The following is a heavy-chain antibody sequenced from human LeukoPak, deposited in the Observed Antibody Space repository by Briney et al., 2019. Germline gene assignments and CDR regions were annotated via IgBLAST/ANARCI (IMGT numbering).Heavy chain of an antibody. CDR3: AKDRPGGFDY. CDR1: GFIFDNYA. V-gene: IGHV3-9*01. D-gene: IGHD3-10*01. Sequence: GRSLRLSCAASGFIFDNYAMHWVRQAPGKGLEWVSGISWNSGTIGYADSVKGRFTISRDNAKNSLYLQMNSLRAEDTALYYCAKDRPGGFDYWGQGTLVTVSS. J-gene: IGHJ4*02. CDR2: ISWNSGTI.